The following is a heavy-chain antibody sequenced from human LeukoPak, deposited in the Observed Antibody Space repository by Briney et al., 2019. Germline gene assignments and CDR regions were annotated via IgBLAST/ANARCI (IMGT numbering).Heavy chain of an antibody. V-gene: IGHV1-8*01. D-gene: IGHD4/OR15-4a*01. Sequence: ASVKVSCKASGYTFTNYDINWVRQAPGQGLEWMGWMKPNSGDTGYAQKFQGRATFTRNTLTGTAYMELTSLTSEDTAVYYCARCDYETTITPNWFDPWGQGTLVTVSS. CDR1: GYTFTNYD. CDR2: MKPNSGDT. J-gene: IGHJ5*02. CDR3: ARCDYETTITPNWFDP.